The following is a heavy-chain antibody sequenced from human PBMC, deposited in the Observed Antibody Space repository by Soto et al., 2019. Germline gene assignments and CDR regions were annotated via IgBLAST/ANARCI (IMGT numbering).Heavy chain of an antibody. CDR3: TSSASPDAY. Sequence: EVQLVESGGGLVQPGGSLRLSCVASGFDFNSYSMNWVRQAPGKGLEWISYINSGRTSVFYADSVKGRFTISRDNAKNSLYLQMNSLRAEDTAVYYCTSSASPDAYWGQGPLVTVSS. V-gene: IGHV3-48*01. J-gene: IGHJ4*02. CDR2: INSGRTSV. D-gene: IGHD1-26*01. CDR1: GFDFNSYS.